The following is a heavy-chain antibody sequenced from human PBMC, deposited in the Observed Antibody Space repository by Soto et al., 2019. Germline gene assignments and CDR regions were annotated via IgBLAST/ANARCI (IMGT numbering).Heavy chain of an antibody. V-gene: IGHV4-61*01. J-gene: IGHJ4*02. Sequence: SETLSLTCTVSGGSVSSGSYYWSWIRQPPGKGLEWIGYIYYSGSTNYNPSLKSRVTISVDTSKNQFSLKLSSVTAADTAVYYCAREGGYDSSPRSSVYWGQGTLVTVSS. CDR2: IYYSGST. D-gene: IGHD3-22*01. CDR3: AREGGYDSSPRSSVY. CDR1: GGSVSSGSYY.